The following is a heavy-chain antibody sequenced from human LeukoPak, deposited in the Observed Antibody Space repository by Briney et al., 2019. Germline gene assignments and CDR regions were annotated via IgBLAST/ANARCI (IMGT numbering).Heavy chain of an antibody. CDR2: IRSDGSNK. V-gene: IGHV3-30*02. J-gene: IGHJ4*02. D-gene: IGHD6-13*01. CDR3: AREVEQLVPDY. Sequence: GGSLRLSCAGSGFSFSSYGMHWVRQAPGKGLEWMAFIRSDGSNKYYADSVKGRFTISRDNSKNTLYLQMNSLRAEDTAVYYCAREVEQLVPDYWGQGTLVTVSS. CDR1: GFSFSSYG.